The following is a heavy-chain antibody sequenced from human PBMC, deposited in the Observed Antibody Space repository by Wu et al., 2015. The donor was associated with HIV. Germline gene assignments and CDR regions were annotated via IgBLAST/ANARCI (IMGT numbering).Heavy chain of an antibody. CDR3: ARVRITMIVVVITHDAFDI. D-gene: IGHD3-22*01. CDR1: GYTFTSYG. V-gene: IGHV1-18*01. J-gene: IGHJ3*02. CDR2: ISAYNGNT. Sequence: QVQLVQSGAEVKKPGASVKVSCKASGYTFTSYGISWVRQAPGQGLEWMGWISAYNGNTNYAQKLQGRVTMTTDTSTSTAYMELRSLRSDDTAVYYCARVRITMIVVVITHDAFDIWGQGTMVTVSS.